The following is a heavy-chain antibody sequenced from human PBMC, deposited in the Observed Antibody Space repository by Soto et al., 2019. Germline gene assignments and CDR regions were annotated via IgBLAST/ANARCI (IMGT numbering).Heavy chain of an antibody. Sequence: SETLSLTCTVSGSPISSYYWSWFRQPPGQGLEWVGYIYYTGSTTYNPSLKSRVTISVDTSKNQFSLKLSSVTAADTAVYYCARPSGSYLYYFDYWGQGTLVTVSS. CDR2: IYYTGST. CDR1: GSPISSYY. CDR3: ARPSGSYLYYFDY. D-gene: IGHD1-26*01. J-gene: IGHJ4*02. V-gene: IGHV4-59*08.